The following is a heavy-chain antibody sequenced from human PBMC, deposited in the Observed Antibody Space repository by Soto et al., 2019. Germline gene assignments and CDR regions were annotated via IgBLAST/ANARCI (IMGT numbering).Heavy chain of an antibody. Sequence: GGSLRLSCVVSGFTFSSYSMSWVRQAPGKGLEWVSGFRTSGDGGTTYYADSVKGRFTISRDNSKNMLFLQMNSLRAEDTAIYYCTKKVNSGPGSQYFDYWGQGTLVTVSS. D-gene: IGHD3-10*01. CDR1: GFTFSSYS. CDR2: FRTSGDGGTT. V-gene: IGHV3-23*01. J-gene: IGHJ4*02. CDR3: TKKVNSGPGSQYFDY.